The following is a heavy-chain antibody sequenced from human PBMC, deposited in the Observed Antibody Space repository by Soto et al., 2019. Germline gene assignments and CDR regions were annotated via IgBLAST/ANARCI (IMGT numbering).Heavy chain of an antibody. Sequence: QVQLVQSGAEVKKPGASVKVSCKASGYAFSEYYIHWMRQAPGQGLEWMGWINPNSGRTKSAQKFQGWVTMTRDTSLRTVYMELSRLRSDDTAVYYCARERGGATATLDYYYFYMDVWGKGTTVTVSS. J-gene: IGHJ6*03. CDR2: INPNSGRT. CDR1: GYAFSEYY. CDR3: ARERGGATATLDYYYFYMDV. D-gene: IGHD5-12*01. V-gene: IGHV1-2*04.